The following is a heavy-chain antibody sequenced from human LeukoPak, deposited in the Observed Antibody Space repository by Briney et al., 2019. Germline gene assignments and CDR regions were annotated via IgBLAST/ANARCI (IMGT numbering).Heavy chain of an antibody. J-gene: IGHJ3*02. CDR3: ARGDSSGYYYAFDI. CDR2: INPNSGGT. D-gene: IGHD3-22*01. Sequence: ASVKVSCKASGGTFSSYAISWVRQAPGQGLEWMGWINPNSGGTNYAQNFQGRVTMTRDTSISTAYMELSRLRSDDTAVYYCARGDSSGYYYAFDIWGQGTMVTVSS. CDR1: GGTFSSYA. V-gene: IGHV1-2*02.